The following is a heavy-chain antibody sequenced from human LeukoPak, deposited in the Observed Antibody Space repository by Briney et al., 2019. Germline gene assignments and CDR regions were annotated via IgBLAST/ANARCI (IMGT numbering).Heavy chain of an antibody. J-gene: IGHJ3*02. CDR1: GFTFSSYW. D-gene: IGHD2-2*02. Sequence: GGSLRLSCAASGFTFSSYWMHWVRQAPGKGLVWVSRINTDGSSTSYADSVKGRFTISRDNAKNTLYLQMNSLRAEDTAVYYCARGHIVVVPAAIRAFDIWGQGTMVTVSS. CDR2: INTDGSST. V-gene: IGHV3-74*01. CDR3: ARGHIVVVPAAIRAFDI.